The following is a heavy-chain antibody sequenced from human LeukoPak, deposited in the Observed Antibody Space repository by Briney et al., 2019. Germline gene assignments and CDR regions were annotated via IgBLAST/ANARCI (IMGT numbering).Heavy chain of an antibody. CDR1: GYTFTSYG. CDR3: ARAPMTTVTTGYYYYYGMDV. Sequence: ASVTVSCKASGYTFTSYGISWVRQAPGQGLEWMGWISAYNGNTNYAQKLQGRVTMTTDTSTSTAYMELRSLRSDDTAVYYCARAPMTTVTTGYYYYYGMDVWGQGTTVTVSS. CDR2: ISAYNGNT. J-gene: IGHJ6*02. V-gene: IGHV1-18*01. D-gene: IGHD4-17*01.